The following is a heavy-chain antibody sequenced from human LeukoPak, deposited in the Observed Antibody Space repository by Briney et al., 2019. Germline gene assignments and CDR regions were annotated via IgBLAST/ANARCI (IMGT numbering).Heavy chain of an antibody. J-gene: IGHJ4*02. V-gene: IGHV4-39*07. CDR2: IYYSGST. CDR3: ARGVTVYSGSPLDY. CDR1: AGSISSSSYY. Sequence: PQTPSLTSTLSAGSISSSSYYWGSIRQPPGKGLEWIGSIYYSGSTYYNPSLKSRVTISVDTSKNKFSLKLSSVTAADTAVYYCARGVTVYSGSPLDYWGQGTLVTVSS. D-gene: IGHD1-26*01.